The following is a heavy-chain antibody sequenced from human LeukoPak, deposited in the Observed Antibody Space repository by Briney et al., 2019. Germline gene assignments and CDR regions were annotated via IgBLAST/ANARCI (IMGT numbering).Heavy chain of an antibody. J-gene: IGHJ5*02. CDR2: MNPNSGNT. Sequence: ASVKVSCKASGYTFTSYDINWVRQATGQGLEWMGWMNPNSGNTSYPQKFQGRVTMTRNTSISTAYMELSSLRSEDTAVYYCARGLDGGYYNNWFDPWGQGTLVTVSS. CDR1: GYTFTSYD. CDR3: ARGLDGGYYNNWFDP. D-gene: IGHD4-17*01. V-gene: IGHV1-8*01.